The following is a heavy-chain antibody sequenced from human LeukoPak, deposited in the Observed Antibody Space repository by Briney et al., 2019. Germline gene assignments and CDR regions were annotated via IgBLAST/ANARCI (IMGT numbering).Heavy chain of an antibody. J-gene: IGHJ5*02. D-gene: IGHD3-9*01. CDR3: ARDQSSGYYPANWFDP. CDR2: ISYDGSNK. Sequence: GRSLRLSCAASGFTFSSYAMHWVRQTPGKGLEWVAVISYDGSNKYYADSVKGRFTISRDNSKNTLYLQMNSLRAEDTAVYYCARDQSSGYYPANWFDPWGQGTLVTVSS. V-gene: IGHV3-30*04. CDR1: GFTFSSYA.